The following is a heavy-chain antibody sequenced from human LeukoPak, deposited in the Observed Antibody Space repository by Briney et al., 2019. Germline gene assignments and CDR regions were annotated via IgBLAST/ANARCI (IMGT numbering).Heavy chain of an antibody. CDR1: GGSISTYY. V-gene: IGHV4-59*08. D-gene: IGHD3-3*01. CDR3: VRRFAANPRYAFDI. CDR2: VYYTGST. J-gene: IGHJ3*02. Sequence: PSETLSRTCTVSGGSISTYYWTWIRQPPGQELEWIGYVYYTGSTNYNPSLNSRVSMSVDTSKNQFSLKLNSVTAEDTAVYYCVRRFAANPRYAFDIWGQGTMVTVSS.